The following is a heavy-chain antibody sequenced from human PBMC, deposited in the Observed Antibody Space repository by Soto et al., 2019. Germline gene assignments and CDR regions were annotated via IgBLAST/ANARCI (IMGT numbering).Heavy chain of an antibody. CDR3: AKEWTTVTTDGMDV. J-gene: IGHJ6*02. D-gene: IGHD4-17*01. Sequence: QVQLVESGGGVVQPGRSLRLSCAASGFTFSSYGMHWVRQAPGKGLEWVAVISYDGSNKYYADSVKGRFTISRDNSKNTLYLQMNSLRAEDTAVYYCAKEWTTVTTDGMDVWGQGTTVTVSS. CDR1: GFTFSSYG. V-gene: IGHV3-30*18. CDR2: ISYDGSNK.